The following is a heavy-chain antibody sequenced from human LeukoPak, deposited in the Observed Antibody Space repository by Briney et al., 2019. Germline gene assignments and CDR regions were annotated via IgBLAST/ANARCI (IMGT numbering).Heavy chain of an antibody. D-gene: IGHD2-2*02. V-gene: IGHV1-69*02. J-gene: IGHJ4*02. CDR2: IIPILGIA. Sequence: SVKVSCKASGGTFSSYTISWVRQAPGQGLEWMGRIIPILGIANYAQKFQGRVTITADKSTSTAYMELSSLRSEDTAVYYCVRVAGVPAAIEYYFDYWGQGTLVTVSS. CDR1: GGTFSSYT. CDR3: VRVAGVPAAIEYYFDY.